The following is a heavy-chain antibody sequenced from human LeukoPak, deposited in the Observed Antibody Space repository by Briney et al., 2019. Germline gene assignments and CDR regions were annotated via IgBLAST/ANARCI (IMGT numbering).Heavy chain of an antibody. Sequence: ASVKVSCKASGGTFSSYAISWVRQAPGQGLEWMGGIIPIFGTANYAQKFQGRVTITADESTSTAYMELSSLRSEDTAVYYCARRGYGQCYFDYWGQGTLVTVSS. CDR1: GGTFSSYA. J-gene: IGHJ4*02. CDR3: ARRGYGQCYFDY. D-gene: IGHD5-12*01. V-gene: IGHV1-69*13. CDR2: IIPIFGTA.